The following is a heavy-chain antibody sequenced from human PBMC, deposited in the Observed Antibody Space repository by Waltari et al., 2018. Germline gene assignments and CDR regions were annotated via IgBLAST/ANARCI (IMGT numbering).Heavy chain of an antibody. Sequence: EVQLLESGGGLVQPGESLRLSCAASGFTFISYAMSWVRQGPGKGLGWGSVISGPGLTTYYADSVKGRFSISRDNSRSTLYLQSNSLRGDDTAVYYCAKVGGVAAAEFQFDFWGRGTLVTVSS. J-gene: IGHJ4*02. CDR3: AKVGGVAAAEFQFDF. D-gene: IGHD2-2*01. CDR1: GFTFISYA. CDR2: ISGPGLTT. V-gene: IGHV3-23*01.